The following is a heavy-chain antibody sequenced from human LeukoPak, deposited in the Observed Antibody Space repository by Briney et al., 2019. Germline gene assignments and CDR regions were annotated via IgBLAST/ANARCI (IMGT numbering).Heavy chain of an antibody. J-gene: IGHJ6*03. V-gene: IGHV4-4*07. Sequence: PSETLSLTCTVSGGSISSYYWSWIRQPPGKGLEWIGRIYTSGSTNYNPSLKSRVTMSVDTSKNQFSLKLSSVTAADTAVYYCARDYGFYYYYYMDVWGKGTTVTVSS. CDR2: IYTSGST. CDR3: ARDYGFYYYYYMDV. D-gene: IGHD3-16*01. CDR1: GGSISSYY.